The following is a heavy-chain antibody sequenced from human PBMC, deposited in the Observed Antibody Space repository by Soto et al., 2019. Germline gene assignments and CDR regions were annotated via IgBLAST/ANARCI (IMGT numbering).Heavy chain of an antibody. Sequence: DVQLLESGGNLVQPGGSLTLSCSASGFTLSSYAMSWVRQAPGKGLEWVSSISAGGDMTYNSDSVKGRFTISRDNANNAVFLQMHTLRIEDTALYYCARGDRGGSGSPASYYYSGWAVWGQGATVTVSS. CDR2: ISAGGDMT. D-gene: IGHD3-10*01. CDR1: GFTLSSYA. J-gene: IGHJ6*02. CDR3: ARGDRGGSGSPASYYYSGWAV. V-gene: IGHV3-23*01.